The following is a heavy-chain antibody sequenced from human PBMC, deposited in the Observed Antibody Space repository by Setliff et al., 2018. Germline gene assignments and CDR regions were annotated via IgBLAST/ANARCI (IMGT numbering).Heavy chain of an antibody. D-gene: IGHD2-8*01. J-gene: IGHJ4*02. V-gene: IGHV1-18*01. CDR1: GYTLSNPI. CDR2: ISAYNGKT. CDR3: LRLVRYCTKIACQATSGDEV. Sequence: ASVKVSCKASGYTLSNPILSWVRQAPGQGLEWVGWISAYNGKTYSAQKFQDRVTLTTHTSTNMGYLELRDLRSDDTAVYYCLRLVRYCTKIACQATSGDEVWGLGTLVTVS.